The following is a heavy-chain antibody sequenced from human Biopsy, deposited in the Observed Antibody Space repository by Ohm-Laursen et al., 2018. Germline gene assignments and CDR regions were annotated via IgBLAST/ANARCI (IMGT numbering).Heavy chain of an antibody. J-gene: IGHJ5*02. D-gene: IGHD3-22*01. Sequence: SQTLSLTCTVSGGSISSGGSYWSWIRQRPGKGLEWIGYIFNSANTYYNPSLKNLITISGDTSKNQFSLKLNSVTCADTAVYYCARGDYFDSNGYFWFHPWGQGTLVTVSS. CDR3: ARGDYFDSNGYFWFHP. CDR1: GGSISSGGSY. V-gene: IGHV4-31*01. CDR2: IFNSANT.